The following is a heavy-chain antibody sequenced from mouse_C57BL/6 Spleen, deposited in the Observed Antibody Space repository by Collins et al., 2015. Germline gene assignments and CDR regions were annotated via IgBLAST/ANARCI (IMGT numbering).Heavy chain of an antibody. CDR1: GYTFTDYE. CDR2: IDPESGGT. J-gene: IGHJ4*01. V-gene: IGHV1-15*01. CDR3: TRTMDY. Sequence: QVQLRQSGAELVRPGASVTLSCKASGYTFTDYEMHWVKQTPAHGLEWIGVIDPESGGTAYNQKFKGKAILTADKSSSTAYMELRSLTSEDSAVYYCTRTMDYWGQGTSVTVSS.